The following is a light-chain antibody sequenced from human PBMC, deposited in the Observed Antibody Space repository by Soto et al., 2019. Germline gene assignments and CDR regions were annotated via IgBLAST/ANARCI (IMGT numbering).Light chain of an antibody. J-gene: IGLJ2*01. Sequence: QSVLTQPPSASGTPGQRVTISCSGSSSNIGRNTINWYQLLPGTAPRLLIYDSDQRPSGVPDRFSGSKSGTSTSLAISGLQSEDEADYYCAAWDDSLSGVIFGGGTQLTVL. V-gene: IGLV1-44*01. CDR2: DSD. CDR3: AAWDDSLSGVI. CDR1: SSNIGRNT.